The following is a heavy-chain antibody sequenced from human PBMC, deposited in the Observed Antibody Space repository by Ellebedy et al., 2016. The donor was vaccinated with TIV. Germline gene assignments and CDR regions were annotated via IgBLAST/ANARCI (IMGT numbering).Heavy chain of an antibody. CDR2: ISYDGSNK. CDR3: ARGGHSSGWYFDAFDI. D-gene: IGHD6-19*01. Sequence: GESLKISCAASGFTFSSYAMHWVRQAPGKGLEWVAVISYDGSNKYYADSVKGRFTISRDNSKNTLYLQMNSLRAEDTAVYYCARGGHSSGWYFDAFDIWGQGTMVTVSS. V-gene: IGHV3-30-3*01. J-gene: IGHJ3*02. CDR1: GFTFSSYA.